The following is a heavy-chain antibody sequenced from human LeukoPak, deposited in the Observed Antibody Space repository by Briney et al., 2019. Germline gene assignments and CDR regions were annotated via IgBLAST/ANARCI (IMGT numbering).Heavy chain of an antibody. Sequence: GGSLRLSCAASGFTFSSHGMHWVRQAPGKGLEWVAVVWYDGSNKYYADSVRGRFTISRDNSKDTLYLQMDSLRAEDTAVYYCARWGPGKVDDYWGQGTLVTVSS. CDR1: GFTFSSHG. J-gene: IGHJ4*02. CDR2: VWYDGSNK. CDR3: ARWGPGKVDDY. D-gene: IGHD4-23*01. V-gene: IGHV3-33*01.